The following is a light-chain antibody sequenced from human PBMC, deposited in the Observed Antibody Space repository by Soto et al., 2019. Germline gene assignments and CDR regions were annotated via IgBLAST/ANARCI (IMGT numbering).Light chain of an antibody. CDR2: AAS. CDR3: QQSYSSPWT. Sequence: DIQMTQSPSSLSASVGDRVTITCRASQSINGFLNWYQQKPGKAPKLLIYAASSLHDGVPSRFGGSGSGTDYTLTISSLQPEDFAIYYCQQSYSSPWTFGHGTRVEI. CDR1: QSINGF. J-gene: IGKJ1*01. V-gene: IGKV1-39*01.